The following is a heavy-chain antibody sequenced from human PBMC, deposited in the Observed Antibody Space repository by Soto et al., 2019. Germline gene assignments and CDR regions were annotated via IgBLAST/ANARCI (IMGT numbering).Heavy chain of an antibody. CDR1: GFTFSDYY. Sequence: GGSLRLSCAASGFTFSDYYMSWIRQAPGKGLEWISYISSSGNTVYYADSVEGRFTISRDNAQNPLYLQMNNLRAEDTAVYYCARDSRVYYGSGSSVDGWGQGTLVTVSS. J-gene: IGHJ4*02. V-gene: IGHV3-11*01. D-gene: IGHD3-10*01. CDR3: ARDSRVYYGSGSSVDG. CDR2: ISSSGNTV.